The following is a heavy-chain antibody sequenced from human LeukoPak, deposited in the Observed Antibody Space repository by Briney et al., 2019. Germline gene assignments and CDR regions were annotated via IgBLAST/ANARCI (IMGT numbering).Heavy chain of an antibody. CDR2: INPNSGGT. Sequence: ASVKVSCKASGGTFSSYAISWVRQAPGQGLEWMGWINPNSGGTNYEQKFQGRVTMTRDTSISTAYMELSRLRSDDTAVYYCASVAYCGGDCPWGALDIWGQGTMVTVSS. V-gene: IGHV1-2*02. J-gene: IGHJ3*02. CDR1: GGTFSSYA. D-gene: IGHD2-21*02. CDR3: ASVAYCGGDCPWGALDI.